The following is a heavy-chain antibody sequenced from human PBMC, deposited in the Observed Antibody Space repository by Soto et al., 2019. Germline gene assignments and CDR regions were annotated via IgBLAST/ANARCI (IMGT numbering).Heavy chain of an antibody. Sequence: QVQLVQSGAEVKKPGSSVKVSCKASGGTFSSYAISWVRQAPGQGLEWMGGIIPIFGTANYAQKFQGRVTTTADESTSTAYMELSSLRAEDTAVYYCARDLMSPVVAATPIGYWGQGTLVTVSS. J-gene: IGHJ4*02. V-gene: IGHV1-69*12. CDR2: IIPIFGTA. CDR3: ARDLMSPVVAATPIGY. D-gene: IGHD2-15*01. CDR1: GGTFSSYA.